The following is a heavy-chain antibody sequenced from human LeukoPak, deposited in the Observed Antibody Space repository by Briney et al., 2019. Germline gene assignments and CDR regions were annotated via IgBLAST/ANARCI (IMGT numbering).Heavy chain of an antibody. D-gene: IGHD5-18*01. CDR1: GFTFSSYA. CDR3: ARDQGYNYGYGFDY. J-gene: IGHJ4*02. V-gene: IGHV3-64*01. CDR2: ISSNGGNT. Sequence: GGSLRLSCAASGFTFSSYAMHWVRQAPGKGLEYVSSISSNGGNTYYANSVKGRFTISRDNSKNTLCLQMGSLRAEDMAVYYCARDQGYNYGYGFDYWGQGTLVTVSS.